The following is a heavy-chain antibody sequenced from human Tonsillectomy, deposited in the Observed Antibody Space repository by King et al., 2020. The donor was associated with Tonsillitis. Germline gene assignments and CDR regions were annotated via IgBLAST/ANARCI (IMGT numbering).Heavy chain of an antibody. J-gene: IGHJ3*02. V-gene: IGHV4-59*01. CDR2: IYYSGST. CDR3: ARDLRYQDAFDI. Sequence: VQLQESGPGLVKPSETPSLTCTVSGGSISSYYWSWIRQPPGKGLEWIGYIYYSGSTNSNPSPKSRVTLSVDTSKNQFSLKLSSVTAADTAVFYCARDLRYQDAFDIWGQGTMVTVSS. CDR1: GGSISSYY. D-gene: IGHD1-14*01.